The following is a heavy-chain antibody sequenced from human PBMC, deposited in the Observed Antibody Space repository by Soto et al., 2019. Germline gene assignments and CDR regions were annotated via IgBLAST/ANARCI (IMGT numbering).Heavy chain of an antibody. J-gene: IGHJ1*01. CDR1: GYTFTDYW. CDR2: FYRDDSDT. CDR3: ARPSTGYVQY. D-gene: IGHD2-8*02. V-gene: IGHV5-51*01. Sequence: GESLKISCKASGYTFTDYWIGWVRQMPGKGLEWVGIFYRDDSDTRYSPSFQGQVTISVDKSINTAYLQWSSLKASDSAMYYCARPSTGYVQYWGQGTLVTV.